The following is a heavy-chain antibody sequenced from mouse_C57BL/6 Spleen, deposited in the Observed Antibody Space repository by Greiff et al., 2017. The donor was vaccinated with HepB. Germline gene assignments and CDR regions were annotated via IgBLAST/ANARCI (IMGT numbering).Heavy chain of an antibody. CDR3: TRPYYYGSSLYYAMDY. J-gene: IGHJ4*01. V-gene: IGHV1-5*01. D-gene: IGHD1-1*01. CDR2: IYPGNSDT. Sequence: VQLQQSGTVLARPGASVKMSCKTSGYTFTSYWMHWVKQRPGQGLEWIGAIYPGNSDTSYNQKFKGKAKLTAVTSASTAYMELSSLTNEDSAVYYCTRPYYYGSSLYYAMDYWGQGTSVTVSS. CDR1: GYTFTSYW.